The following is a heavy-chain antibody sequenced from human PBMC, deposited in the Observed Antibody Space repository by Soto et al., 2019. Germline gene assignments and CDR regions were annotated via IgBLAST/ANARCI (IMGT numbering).Heavy chain of an antibody. CDR1: GGSISSSSYY. V-gene: IGHV4-39*02. J-gene: IGHJ4*02. Sequence: QLQLQESGPGLVKPSETLSLTCTVSGGSISSSSYYWGWIRQPPGKGLEWIGSIYYSGSTYYNPSLKSRVTISVDTSKNQFSLKLSSVTAADTAVYYCARDGVGITMIQDYWGQGTLVTVSS. CDR2: IYYSGST. D-gene: IGHD3-22*01. CDR3: ARDGVGITMIQDY.